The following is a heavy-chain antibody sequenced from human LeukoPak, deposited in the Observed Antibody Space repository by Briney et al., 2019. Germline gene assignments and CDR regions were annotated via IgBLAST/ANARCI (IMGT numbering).Heavy chain of an antibody. D-gene: IGHD4-11*01. V-gene: IGHV4-61*02. CDR3: ARAMDYRWDY. Sequence: SQTLSLTCTVSGGSISSGSYYWSWIRQPAGKGLEWIGRIYTSGSTNYNPSLKSRVTISVDTSKNQFSLKLSSVTAADTAVYYCARAMDYRWDYWGQGTLVTVSS. CDR1: GGSISSGSYY. J-gene: IGHJ4*02. CDR2: IYTSGST.